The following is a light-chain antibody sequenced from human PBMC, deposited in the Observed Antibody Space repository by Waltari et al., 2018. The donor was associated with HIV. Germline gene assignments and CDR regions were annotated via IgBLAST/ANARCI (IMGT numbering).Light chain of an antibody. CDR2: GVS. CDR1: HRDIGGSDF. J-gene: IGLJ3*02. V-gene: IGLV2-14*01. CDR3: SSYAYNSVLV. Sequence: HSALTQPASVSGSPGHSITISCTGTHRDIGGSDFVSWYQQHPGRAPQLMIYGVSDRPSGVSNRFSGSKSGNRASLTISGVQAEDEADYYCSSYAYNSVLVFGGGTKLTVL.